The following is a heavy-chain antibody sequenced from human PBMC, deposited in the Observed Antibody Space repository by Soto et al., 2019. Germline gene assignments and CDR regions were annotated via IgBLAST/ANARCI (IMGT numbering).Heavy chain of an antibody. CDR2: ISHDESKK. CDR1: GFSFSTFG. Sequence: SLRLSCAASGFSFSTFGMHWVRQAPGKGLEWVALISHDESKKYYVDSVRGRFTISRDNSKNTLYLQMNSLRAEDTALYYCAKAFSGYYVDYWGQGTLVTVSS. J-gene: IGHJ4*02. D-gene: IGHD3-22*01. CDR3: AKAFSGYYVDY. V-gene: IGHV3-30*18.